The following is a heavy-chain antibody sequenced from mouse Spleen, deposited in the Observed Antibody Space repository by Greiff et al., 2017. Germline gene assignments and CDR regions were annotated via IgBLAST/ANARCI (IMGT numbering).Heavy chain of an antibody. CDR1: GFSFSSYA. Sequence: DVKLQESGGGLVKPGGSLKLSCAASGFSFSSYAMSWVRQTPGKRLEWVATISSGGSYTYYPDSVKGRFTISRDNAKNTLYLQMSSLMSEDTAMYYCASLYYDYDDGFAYWGQGTLVTVSA. J-gene: IGHJ3*01. CDR2: ISSGGSYT. CDR3: ASLYYDYDDGFAY. D-gene: IGHD2-4*01. V-gene: IGHV5-9-1*01.